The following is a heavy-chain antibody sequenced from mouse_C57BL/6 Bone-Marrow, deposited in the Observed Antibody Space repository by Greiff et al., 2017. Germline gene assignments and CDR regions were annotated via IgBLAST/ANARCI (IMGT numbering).Heavy chain of an antibody. Sequence: EVQLVESGGDLVKPGGSLKLSCAASGFTFSSYGMSWVRQTPDKRLEWVGTICSGGSYTNYPVSVKGRVTMSRDNANNTVYLQLSSLKSEEEAMYYCAREANLLWCRYFAVWGTGTTVTVS. V-gene: IGHV5-6*01. D-gene: IGHD2-13*01. CDR1: GFTFSSYG. CDR3: AREANLLWCRYFAV. CDR2: ICSGGSYT. J-gene: IGHJ1*03.